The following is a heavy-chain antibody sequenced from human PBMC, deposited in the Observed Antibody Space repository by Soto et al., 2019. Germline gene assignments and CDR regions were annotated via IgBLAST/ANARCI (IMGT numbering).Heavy chain of an antibody. D-gene: IGHD6-6*01. CDR1: GGTFSSYA. CDR3: ASDLAHSSSPVPYYFDY. J-gene: IGHJ4*02. CDR2: LIPIFGTA. Sequence: QVQLVQAGAEVKKPGSSVKVSCKASGGTFSSYAISWVRQAPGQGLEWMGGLIPIFGTAYYAQKFQGRVTINEDDSTSTVYMVLSSLRSDDTPVYYCASDLAHSSSPVPYYFDYWGQGTLVTVSS. V-gene: IGHV1-69*01.